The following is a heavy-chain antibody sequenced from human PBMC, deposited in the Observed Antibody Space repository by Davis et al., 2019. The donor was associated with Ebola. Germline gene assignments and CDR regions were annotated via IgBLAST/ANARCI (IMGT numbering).Heavy chain of an antibody. V-gene: IGHV3-21*01. J-gene: IGHJ6*02. CDR3: ARVGCISTSCYIPYYGMDV. CDR1: GFTFSSYS. D-gene: IGHD2-2*02. CDR2: ISSSSSYI. Sequence: GGSLRLSCAASGFTFSSYSMNWVRQAPGKGLEWVSSISSSSSYIYYADSVKGRFTISRDNAKNSLYLQMNSLRAEDTAVYYCARVGCISTSCYIPYYGMDVWGQGTTVTVSS.